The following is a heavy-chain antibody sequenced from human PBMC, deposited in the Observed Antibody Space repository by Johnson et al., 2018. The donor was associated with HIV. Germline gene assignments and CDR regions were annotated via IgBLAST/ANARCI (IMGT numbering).Heavy chain of an antibody. J-gene: IGHJ3*02. V-gene: IGHV3-23*04. CDR2: ISGSGGST. CDR3: ARHSTSSTMGAFDI. CDR1: GFDFSSSW. Sequence: VQLVESGGGLVQPGGSLRLSCAASGFDFSSSWMHWVRQAPGKGLEWVSAISGSGGSTYYADSVKGRFTISRDNSKNTLYLQMNSLRAEETDVYYCARHSTSSTMGAFDIWGQGTMVTVSS. D-gene: IGHD6-6*01.